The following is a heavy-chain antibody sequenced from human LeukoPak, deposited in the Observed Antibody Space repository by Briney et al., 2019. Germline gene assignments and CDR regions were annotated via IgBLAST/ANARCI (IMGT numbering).Heavy chain of an antibody. Sequence: GGSLRLSCAASGFTFSSYAMSWVCQAPGKGLEWVSAISGSGGSTYYAASVKGRFTISRDNSKNTLYLQMNSLRAEDTAVYYCAKDRGHNWFDPWGQGTLVTVSS. CDR3: AKDRGHNWFDP. D-gene: IGHD3-10*01. V-gene: IGHV3-23*01. CDR2: ISGSGGST. CDR1: GFTFSSYA. J-gene: IGHJ5*02.